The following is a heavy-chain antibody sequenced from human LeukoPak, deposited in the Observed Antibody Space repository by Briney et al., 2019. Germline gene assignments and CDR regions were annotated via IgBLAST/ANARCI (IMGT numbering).Heavy chain of an antibody. CDR3: ARGHTSGWFYFDL. Sequence: PGGSLRLSCAASGFTFSNYAMSWVRQAPGKGLEWVSTISSSGGSTHYADSVKGRCTISRANSKNTLSLQMNSLRAEDTAVYYCARGHTSGWFYFDLWGLGTLVTVSS. J-gene: IGHJ4*02. CDR1: GFTFSNYA. D-gene: IGHD6-19*01. CDR2: ISSSGGST. V-gene: IGHV3-23*01.